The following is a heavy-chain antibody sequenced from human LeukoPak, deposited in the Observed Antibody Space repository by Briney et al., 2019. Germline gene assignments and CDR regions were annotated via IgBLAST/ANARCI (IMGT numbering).Heavy chain of an antibody. V-gene: IGHV3-23*01. CDR2: ISGSGDST. D-gene: IGHD3-9*01. CDR1: GFTFSSYA. Sequence: PGGSLRLSCAASGFTFSSYAMSWVRQAPGKGLEWVSAISGSGDSTYYADSVKGRFTISRDNSKNTLYLQMNSLRAEDTAVYYCAKGGILRYFDWLFDYWGQGTLVTVSS. J-gene: IGHJ4*02. CDR3: AKGGILRYFDWLFDY.